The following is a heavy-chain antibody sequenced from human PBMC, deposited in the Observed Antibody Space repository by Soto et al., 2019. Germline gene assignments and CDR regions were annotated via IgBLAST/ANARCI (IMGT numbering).Heavy chain of an antibody. V-gene: IGHV1-8*01. CDR3: ARSGGGSNVNFDY. Sequence: QVQLVQSGAEVRTPGASVKVSCKASGYTFTSYDINWVRQATGQGPEWMGWMNPDSGNTGYVQKFQGRVTMTRNTAISTADMELSSLRSEDTAVYYCARSGGGSNVNFDYWGQGTLVTVSS. CDR1: GYTFTSYD. J-gene: IGHJ4*02. D-gene: IGHD2-15*01. CDR2: MNPDSGNT.